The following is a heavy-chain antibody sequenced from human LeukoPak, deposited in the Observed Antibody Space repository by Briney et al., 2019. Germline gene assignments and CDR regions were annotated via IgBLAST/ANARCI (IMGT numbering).Heavy chain of an antibody. Sequence: SVKVSCKASGYTFTSYGISWVREAPGQGLEWMGGIIPIFGTANYAQKFQGRVTITTDESTSTAYMELSSLRSEDTAVYYCARGVEGGVDFYYYYMDVWGKGTTVTVSS. D-gene: IGHD3-3*01. V-gene: IGHV1-69*05. CDR3: ARGVEGGVDFYYYYMDV. CDR2: IIPIFGTA. CDR1: GYTFTSYG. J-gene: IGHJ6*03.